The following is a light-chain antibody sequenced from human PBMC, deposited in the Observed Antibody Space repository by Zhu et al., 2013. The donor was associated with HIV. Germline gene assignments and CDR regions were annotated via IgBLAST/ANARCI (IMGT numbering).Light chain of an antibody. CDR3: SSDTVNKNYI. CDR1: SSDIGASNY. V-gene: IGLV2-14*01. J-gene: IGLJ1*01. CDR2: EVN. Sequence: QSALTQPASVSGSPGQSITISCAGTSSDIGASNYVSWYQQHPDKAPKIIIFEVNYRPSGVSNRFSGTKSGNTAALTISGLQPDDEADYYCSSDTVNKNYIFGSGTKVTVL.